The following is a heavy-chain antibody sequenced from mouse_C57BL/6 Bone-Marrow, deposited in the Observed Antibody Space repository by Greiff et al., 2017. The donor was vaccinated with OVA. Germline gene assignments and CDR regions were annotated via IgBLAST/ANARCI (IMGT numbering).Heavy chain of an antibody. CDR2: ISSGGDYI. J-gene: IGHJ3*01. Sequence: EVHLVESGEGLVKPGGSLKISCAASGFTFSSYAMSWVRQTPEKRLEWVAYISSGGDYIYYADTVKGRFTISRDNARNTLYLQMSSLKSEDTAMYYCTRDDDYDGWFAYWGQGTLVTVSA. V-gene: IGHV5-9-1*02. CDR1: GFTFSSYA. D-gene: IGHD2-4*01. CDR3: TRDDDYDGWFAY.